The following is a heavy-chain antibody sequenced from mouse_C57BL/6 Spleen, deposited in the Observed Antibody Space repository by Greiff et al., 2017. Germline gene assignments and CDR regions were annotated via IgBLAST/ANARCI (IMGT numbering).Heavy chain of an antibody. CDR1: GYTFTSYW. CDR3: ARCYGNYHYFDY. CDR2: IDPSDSYT. J-gene: IGHJ2*01. V-gene: IGHV1-69*01. D-gene: IGHD2-1*01. Sequence: VKLQQPGAELVMPGASVKLSCKASGYTFTSYWMHWVKQRPGQGLEWIGEIDPSDSYTNYNQKFKGKSTLTVDKSSSTAYMQLSSLTSEDSAVYYCARCYGNYHYFDYWGQGTTLTVSS.